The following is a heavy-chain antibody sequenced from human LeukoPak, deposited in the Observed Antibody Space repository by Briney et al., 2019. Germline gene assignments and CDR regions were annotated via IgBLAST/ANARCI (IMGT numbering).Heavy chain of an antibody. Sequence: GSLRLSCTASGFTFSSYWMTWVRQAPGKGLEWVANIKQDGSEKYYVDSVKGRFTISRDNAKNSLYLQMNSLRAEDTAVYYCGHIAAAGDFDYWGQGTLVTVSS. D-gene: IGHD6-13*01. CDR1: GFTFSSYW. CDR2: IKQDGSEK. V-gene: IGHV3-7*03. J-gene: IGHJ4*02. CDR3: GHIAAAGDFDY.